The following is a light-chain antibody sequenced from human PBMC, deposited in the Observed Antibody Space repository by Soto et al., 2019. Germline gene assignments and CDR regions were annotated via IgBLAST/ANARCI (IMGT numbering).Light chain of an antibody. V-gene: IGKV1-33*01. Sequence: DIQVSHSRSSLSASVGDRVAITCEASQDITNYLNWYQQKPGKAPRLLLYDASSLETGVPSRFSGSGSGTDFTFTISSLQPEDIATYYCQHYDHLPITFGQGTRLEIK. CDR1: QDITNY. J-gene: IGKJ5*01. CDR2: DAS. CDR3: QHYDHLPIT.